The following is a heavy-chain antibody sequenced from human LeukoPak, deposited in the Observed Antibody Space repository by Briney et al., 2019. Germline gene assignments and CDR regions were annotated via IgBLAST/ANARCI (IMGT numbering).Heavy chain of an antibody. Sequence: PGGSLRLSCAASGFTFSSYAMHWVRQAPGKGLEWVAVISYDGSNKYYADSVKGRFTISRDNSKNTLYLQMNSLRAEATAVYYCARGITMIVVVITTHVDYWGQGTLVTVSS. CDR2: ISYDGSNK. CDR1: GFTFSSYA. D-gene: IGHD3-22*01. J-gene: IGHJ4*02. CDR3: ARGITMIVVVITTHVDY. V-gene: IGHV3-30-3*01.